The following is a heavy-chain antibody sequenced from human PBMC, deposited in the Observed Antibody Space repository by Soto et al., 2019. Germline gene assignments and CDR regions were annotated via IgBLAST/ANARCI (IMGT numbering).Heavy chain of an antibody. Sequence: PSETLSLTCAVYGGSFSGYYWSWIRQPPGKGLEWIGEINHSGSTNYNPSLKSRVTISVDTSKNQFSLKLSSVTAADTAVYYCARVTTPRYCSGGSCYSFDYWGQGTLVTV. D-gene: IGHD2-15*01. CDR1: GGSFSGYY. CDR3: ARVTTPRYCSGGSCYSFDY. J-gene: IGHJ4*02. V-gene: IGHV4-34*01. CDR2: INHSGST.